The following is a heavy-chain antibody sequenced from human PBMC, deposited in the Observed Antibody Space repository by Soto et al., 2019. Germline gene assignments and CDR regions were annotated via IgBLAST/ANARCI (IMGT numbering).Heavy chain of an antibody. CDR3: AKEIAVAGLYYYYYYGMDV. Sequence: GGSLGLSCSASGFTFSSYGMHWVRQAPGKGLEWVAVISYDGSNKYYADSVKGRFTISRDNSKNTLYLQMNSLRAEDTAVYYCAKEIAVAGLYYYYYYGMDVWGQGTTVTVSS. V-gene: IGHV3-30*18. CDR1: GFTFSSYG. CDR2: ISYDGSNK. D-gene: IGHD6-19*01. J-gene: IGHJ6*02.